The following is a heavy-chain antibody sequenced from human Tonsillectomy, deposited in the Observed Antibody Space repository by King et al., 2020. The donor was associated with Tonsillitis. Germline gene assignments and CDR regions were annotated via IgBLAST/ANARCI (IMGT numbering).Heavy chain of an antibody. CDR1: GFTFSSYS. V-gene: IGHV3-30-3*01. CDR2: ISYDGSNK. D-gene: IGHD6-13*01. Sequence: VQLVESGGGVVQPGRFLRLSCAASGFTFSSYSMHWVRQAPGKGLEWVAVISYDGSNKYYADSVKGRFTISRDNSKNTLFLQMSSLRAEDTAVYYCVRESLASEYSSSWYDPFDYWGQGTLVTVSS. J-gene: IGHJ4*02. CDR3: VRESLASEYSSSWYDPFDY.